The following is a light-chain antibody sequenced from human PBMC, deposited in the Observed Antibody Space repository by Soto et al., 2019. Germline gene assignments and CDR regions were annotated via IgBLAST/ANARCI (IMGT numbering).Light chain of an antibody. Sequence: QSVLTQPASVSGSPGQSITISCTGTSSDVVGYNYVSWYQQHPGKAPKLMLYDVSNRPSGVSNRLSGSKSGNTPSLPISGLQAEVEADYYCSSYTSRSTLGVFGTGTKVTLL. CDR2: DVS. CDR3: SSYTSRSTLGV. CDR1: SSDVVGYNY. V-gene: IGLV2-14*01. J-gene: IGLJ1*01.